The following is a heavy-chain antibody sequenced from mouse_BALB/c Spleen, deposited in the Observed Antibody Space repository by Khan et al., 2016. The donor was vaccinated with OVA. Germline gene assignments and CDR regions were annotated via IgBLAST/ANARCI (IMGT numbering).Heavy chain of an antibody. J-gene: IGHJ4*01. CDR2: IWGGGGT. D-gene: IGHD2-14*01. CDR1: GFSLSRYN. V-gene: IGHV2-6-4*01. CDR3: ARAYYRYDGYYAMDY. Sequence: VKLKQSGPGLVAPSQSLSITCSVSGFSLSRYNIHWVRQPPGKGLEWLGMIWGGGGTDYNSTLKSRLSIRKDNSKSQVLLKMNSLQTDDTARYYCARAYYRYDGYYAMDYWGQGTSVTVAS.